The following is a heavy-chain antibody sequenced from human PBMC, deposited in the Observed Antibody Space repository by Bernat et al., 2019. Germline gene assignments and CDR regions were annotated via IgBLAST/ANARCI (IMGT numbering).Heavy chain of an antibody. Sequence: QVQVVESGGGVVQPGRSLRLSCAASGFTFSSYGMHWVRRAPGKGLEWVAVISYDGGHKYYADSVKGRFTISRDNSKNTVYLQMNSLRAEDTAVYYCAKDGSSWTYYYYMDVWGKGTTVTVS. CDR3: AKDGSSWTYYYYMDV. V-gene: IGHV3-30*18. CDR2: ISYDGGHK. J-gene: IGHJ6*03. CDR1: GFTFSSYG. D-gene: IGHD6-13*01.